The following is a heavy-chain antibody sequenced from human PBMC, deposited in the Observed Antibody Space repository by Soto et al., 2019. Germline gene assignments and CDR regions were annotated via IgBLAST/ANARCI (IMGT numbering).Heavy chain of an antibody. V-gene: IGHV3-48*01. CDR1: VFPSSSHG. J-gene: IGHJ5*01. CDR2: NGSSSTTI. D-gene: IGHD2-15*01. Sequence: PGGPLSLSCQASVFPSSSHGMKWVRRTKSKGLEWITDNGSSSTTIFTTACVKAKITMYREKDKLSLFLKMNYLRAEDTAVYCRKSGRGGAWGQGTPVTVSS. CDR3: KSGRGGA.